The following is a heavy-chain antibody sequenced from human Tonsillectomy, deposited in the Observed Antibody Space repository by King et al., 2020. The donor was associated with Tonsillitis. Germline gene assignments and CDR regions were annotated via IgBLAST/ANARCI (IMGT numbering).Heavy chain of an antibody. CDR2: INPNSGGT. V-gene: IGHV1-2*02. Sequence: QLVQSGAEVKKPGASVKVSCKASGYTFTGYYKHWVRQAPGQGLEWMGWINPNSGGTNFAQNFQGRVTMTRDTSISIAYMELSSLRSDDTAIYYCARVYDFWTFDYWGQGTLVTVSS. CDR1: GYTFTGYY. CDR3: ARVYDFWTFDY. D-gene: IGHD3-3*01. J-gene: IGHJ4*02.